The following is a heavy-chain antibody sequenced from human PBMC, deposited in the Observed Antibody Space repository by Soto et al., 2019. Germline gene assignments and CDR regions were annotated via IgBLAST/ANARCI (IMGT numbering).Heavy chain of an antibody. CDR3: ARRVNGSGSYFYYYYMDV. CDR2: IYYNGNT. D-gene: IGHD3-10*01. V-gene: IGHV4-59*08. CDR1: GGSISSYY. Sequence: PSETLSLTCTVSGGSISSYYWSWIRQPPGKGLEWIGYIYYNGNTNYNPSLKSRVTISVDTSKNQFSLKLSSVTAADTAVYYCARRVNGSGSYFYYYYMDVWGKGTTVTVSS. J-gene: IGHJ6*03.